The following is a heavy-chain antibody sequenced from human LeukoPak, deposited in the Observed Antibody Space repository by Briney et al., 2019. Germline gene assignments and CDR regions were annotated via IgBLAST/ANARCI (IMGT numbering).Heavy chain of an antibody. D-gene: IGHD2-2*01. CDR1: GYTFTGYS. CDR3: ARDRNIVVVPAAIPVPWWFDP. Sequence: ASVKVSCKASGYTFTGYSISRVRQAPGQGGEWMGWLRDYNGKTNYVQKLQGRVTMTTDTSTSTAYMELRSLRSDDTAVYYCARDRNIVVVPAAIPVPWWFDPWGQGTLVTVSS. J-gene: IGHJ5*02. V-gene: IGHV1-18*01. CDR2: LRDYNGKT.